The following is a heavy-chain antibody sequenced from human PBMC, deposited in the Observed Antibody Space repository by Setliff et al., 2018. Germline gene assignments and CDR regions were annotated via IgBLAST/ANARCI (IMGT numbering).Heavy chain of an antibody. CDR3: ARWRVRDSGYYPRLSYMDV. D-gene: IGHD3-22*01. CDR2: ISSSSSYI. Sequence: PGGSLRLSCAASGFTFSSYSMNWVRQAPGKGLEWVSSISSSSSYIYYADSVKGRFTISRDNAKNSLYLQMNSLNADDTAVYYCARWRVRDSGYYPRLSYMDVWGKGTSVTVSS. J-gene: IGHJ6*03. CDR1: GFTFSSYS. V-gene: IGHV3-21*04.